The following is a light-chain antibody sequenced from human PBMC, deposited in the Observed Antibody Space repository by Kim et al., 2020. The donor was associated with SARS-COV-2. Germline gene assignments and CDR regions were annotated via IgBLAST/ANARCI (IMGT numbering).Light chain of an antibody. V-gene: IGKV4-1*01. CDR3: HQYFSPPYT. CDR1: QSVLYSSNNKNY. CDR2: WAS. J-gene: IGKJ2*01. Sequence: DIVMTQSPDSLAVSLGERATINCKSSQSVLYSSNNKNYVAWYQQKLGQPPKLVIYWASTRESGVPDRFSGSESGTDFTLTISSLQAEDVAVYYCHQYFSPPYTFGQGTKLEI.